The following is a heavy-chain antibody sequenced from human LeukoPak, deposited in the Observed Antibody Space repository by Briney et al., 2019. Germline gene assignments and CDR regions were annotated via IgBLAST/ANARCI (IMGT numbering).Heavy chain of an antibody. CDR3: ARETEYSSSSGWNWFDP. CDR2: IYYSGST. CDR1: GVSISSGGYY. J-gene: IGHJ5*02. V-gene: IGHV4-31*03. D-gene: IGHD6-6*01. Sequence: PSQTLSLTCTVSGVSISSGGYYWSWIRQHPGKGLEWIGYIYYSGSTYYNPSLKSRVTISVDTSKNQFSLKLSSVTAADTAVYYCARETEYSSSSGWNWFDPWGQGTLVTVSS.